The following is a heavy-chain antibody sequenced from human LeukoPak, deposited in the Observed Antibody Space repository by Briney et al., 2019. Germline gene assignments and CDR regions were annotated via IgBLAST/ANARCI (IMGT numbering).Heavy chain of an antibody. V-gene: IGHV4-34*01. J-gene: IGHJ4*02. CDR1: GGSFSGYY. CDR2: INHSGST. Sequence: SETLSLTCAVYGGSFSGYYWSWIRQPPGKGLEWIGEINHSGSTNYNPSLKSRVTISVDTSKNQFSLKLSSVTAADTAVYYCARDPTVTTGTNDYWGQGTLVTVST. CDR3: ARDPTVTTGTNDY. D-gene: IGHD4-17*01.